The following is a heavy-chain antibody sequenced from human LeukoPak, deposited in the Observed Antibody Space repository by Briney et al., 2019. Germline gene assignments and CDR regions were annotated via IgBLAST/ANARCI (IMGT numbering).Heavy chain of an antibody. Sequence: ASVKVSCKASGYTFTSYAMHWVRQAPGQRLEWMGWSNAGNGNTKYSQEFQGRVTITRDTSASTAYMEQSSLRSEDMAVYYCAREYCSGGSCYFDYWGQGTLVTVSS. CDR1: GYTFTSYA. CDR3: AREYCSGGSCYFDY. J-gene: IGHJ4*02. CDR2: SNAGNGNT. V-gene: IGHV1-3*02. D-gene: IGHD2-15*01.